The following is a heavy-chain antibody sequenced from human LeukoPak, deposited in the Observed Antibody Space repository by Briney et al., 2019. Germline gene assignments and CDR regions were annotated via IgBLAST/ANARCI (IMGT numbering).Heavy chain of an antibody. V-gene: IGHV3-23*01. D-gene: IGHD1-26*01. CDR1: GFTFSSYT. CDR2: ISGSGGST. J-gene: IGHJ3*02. CDR3: AKDLRYIRVGATPDAFDI. Sequence: GGSLRLSCAASGFTFSSYTMNWVRQAPGKGLEWVSAISGSGGSTYYADSVKGRFTISRDNSKNTLYLQMNSLRAEDTAVYYCAKDLRYIRVGATPDAFDIWGQGTMVTVSS.